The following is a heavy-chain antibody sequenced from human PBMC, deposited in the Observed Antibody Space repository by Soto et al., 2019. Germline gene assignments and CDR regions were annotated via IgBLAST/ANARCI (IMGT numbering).Heavy chain of an antibody. CDR2: IYYSGST. Sequence: ETLSLTCTVSGGSISSSSYYWGWIRQPPGKGLEWIGSIYYSGSTYYNPSLKSRVTISVDTSKNQFSLKLSSVTAADTAVYYCAISQSSMITFGGVILNWFDPWGQGTLVTVSS. D-gene: IGHD3-16*02. V-gene: IGHV4-39*01. CDR3: AISQSSMITFGGVILNWFDP. J-gene: IGHJ5*02. CDR1: GGSISSSSYY.